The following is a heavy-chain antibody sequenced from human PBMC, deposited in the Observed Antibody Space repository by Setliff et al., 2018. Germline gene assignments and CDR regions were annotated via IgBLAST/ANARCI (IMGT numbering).Heavy chain of an antibody. D-gene: IGHD2-8*02. V-gene: IGHV4-61*05. J-gene: IGHJ4*02. CDR3: ARLSPYNTGPPFDY. Sequence: SETLSLTCTVSGDSIARSYLYWGWIRQSPGRGLEWIAYISYTGSTNYNPSLKSRVTISLDTSKNHFSLNLRSVTAADTAVYYCARLSPYNTGPPFDYWGQGTLVTVSS. CDR2: ISYTGST. CDR1: GDSIARSYLY.